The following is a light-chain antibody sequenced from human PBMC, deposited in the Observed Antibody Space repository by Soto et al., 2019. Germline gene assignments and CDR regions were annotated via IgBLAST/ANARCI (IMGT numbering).Light chain of an antibody. Sequence: EIVLMQSPGTLSLSPGERATLSFRASQSVSNNYLAWYQQTPGQAPSLLIYGATNRATGIPDRFSGSGAGTDFTLTISRLEPEDFAVYYYQQYGSSGTFGQGTKVDIK. J-gene: IGKJ1*01. V-gene: IGKV3-20*01. CDR3: QQYGSSGT. CDR2: GAT. CDR1: QSVSNNY.